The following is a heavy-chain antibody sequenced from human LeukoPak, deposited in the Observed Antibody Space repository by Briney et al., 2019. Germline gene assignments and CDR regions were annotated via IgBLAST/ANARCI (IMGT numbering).Heavy chain of an antibody. CDR1: GFPFDDYG. J-gene: IGHJ4*02. V-gene: IGHV3-43D*03. CDR3: AKDTSERSSSSSVPGDY. D-gene: IGHD6-6*01. Sequence: PGGSLRLSCAASGFPFDDYGMLWVRQAPGKGLEWVSFISWHGETTYYSDSVKGRFTISRDNSKNSLYLQMNSLRAEDTALYYCAKDTSERSSSSSVPGDYWGQGTLVTVSS. CDR2: ISWHGETT.